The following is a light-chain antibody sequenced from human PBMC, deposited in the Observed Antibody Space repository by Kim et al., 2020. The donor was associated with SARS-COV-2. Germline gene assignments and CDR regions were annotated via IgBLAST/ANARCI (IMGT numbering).Light chain of an antibody. CDR3: CSFAAP. CDR2: DVT. CDR1: TSDVGSYNY. V-gene: IGLV2-11*01. J-gene: IGLJ7*01. Sequence: QSALTQPRSVSGSPGQSVTISCTGTTSDVGSYNYVSWYQQHPGRAPKLIIYDVTKRPSGVPDRFSGSKSGNTASLTVSGLQADDEADYYCCSFAAPFGGGTQLTVL.